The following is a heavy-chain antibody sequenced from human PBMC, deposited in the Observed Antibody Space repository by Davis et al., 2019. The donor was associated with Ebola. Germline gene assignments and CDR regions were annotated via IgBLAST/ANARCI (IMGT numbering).Heavy chain of an antibody. CDR3: ARMPTVTADHWYFDL. Sequence: SETLSLTCSVSGYSISSGYFWGWIRQPPGKGLEWIGSWYRSGNTNYSPSLKSRVTISVDTSKNQFSLKLSSVTAADTAVYYCARMPTVTADHWYFDLWGRGTLVAVSS. CDR1: GYSISSGYF. CDR2: WYRSGNT. D-gene: IGHD4-17*01. J-gene: IGHJ2*01. V-gene: IGHV4-38-2*01.